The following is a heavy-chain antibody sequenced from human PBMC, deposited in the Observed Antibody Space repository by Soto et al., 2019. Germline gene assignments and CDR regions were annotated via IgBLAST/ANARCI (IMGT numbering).Heavy chain of an antibody. J-gene: IGHJ3*02. CDR3: ARTGITMIVVAEAAFDI. Sequence: ASETLSLTCAVYGGSFSGYYWSWIRQPPGKGLEWIGEINHSGSTNYNPSLKSRVTISVDTSKNQFSLKLSSVTAADTAVYYCARTGITMIVVAEAAFDIWGQGTMVTVSS. CDR1: GGSFSGYY. D-gene: IGHD3-22*01. CDR2: INHSGST. V-gene: IGHV4-34*01.